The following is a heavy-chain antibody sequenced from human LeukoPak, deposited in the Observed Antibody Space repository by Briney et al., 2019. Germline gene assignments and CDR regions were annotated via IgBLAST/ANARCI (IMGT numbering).Heavy chain of an antibody. V-gene: IGHV4-39*02. J-gene: IGHJ6*02. CDR2: IDYTRRT. CDR1: DGPITSSSYS. D-gene: IGHD3-10*01. Sequence: SETLSLTCTVSDGPITSSSYSWGWVRQPPGKGLEWIGSIDYTRRTYYKSSLKSRVTMSIDMSKNQFSLRLRSVTAADTAVYYCARETRKYQLLSQRTEYYIMDVWGRGTTVIVSS. CDR3: ARETRKYQLLSQRTEYYIMDV.